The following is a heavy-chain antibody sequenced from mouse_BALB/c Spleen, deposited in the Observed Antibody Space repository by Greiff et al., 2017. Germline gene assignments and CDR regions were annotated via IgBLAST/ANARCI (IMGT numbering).Heavy chain of an antibody. J-gene: IGHJ1*01. V-gene: IGHV7-3*02. CDR2: IRNKANGYTT. Sequence: EVHLVESGGGLVQPGGSLRLSCATSGFTFTDYYLSWVRQPPGKALEWLGFIRNKANGYTTEYSASVKGRFTISRDNSQSILYLQMNTLRAEDSATYYCARDRYFDVWGAGTTVTVSS. CDR1: GFTFTDYY. CDR3: ARDRYFDV.